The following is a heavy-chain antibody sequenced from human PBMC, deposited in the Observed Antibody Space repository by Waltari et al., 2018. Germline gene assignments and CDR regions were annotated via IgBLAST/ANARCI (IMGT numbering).Heavy chain of an antibody. CDR2: IYHSGST. CDR1: GYSISSGYS. Sequence: QVQLQESGPGLVKPSETLSLTCAVSGYSISSGYSWGWIRQPPGKGLEWIGSIYHSGSTYYNPSLKSRVTISVDTSKNQFSLKLSSVTAADTAVYYCAREDRYCSGGSCYSNYGMDVWGQGTTVTVSS. J-gene: IGHJ6*02. V-gene: IGHV4-38-2*02. CDR3: AREDRYCSGGSCYSNYGMDV. D-gene: IGHD2-15*01.